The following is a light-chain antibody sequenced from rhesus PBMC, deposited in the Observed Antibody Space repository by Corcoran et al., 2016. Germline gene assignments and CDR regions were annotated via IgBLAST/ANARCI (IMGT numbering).Light chain of an antibody. J-gene: IGKJ4*01. CDR3: TQYNSLPLT. CDR2: YAN. Sequence: DIQMTQSPSSLSASVGDIVTITCRASQGISSYLTWYQQKPGKAPKLLIYYANRLESGVPSRFSGSVSGTECTLTISSLQTEYFANYYCTQYNSLPLTFGGGTKVEIK. CDR1: QGISSY. V-gene: IGKV1-32*01.